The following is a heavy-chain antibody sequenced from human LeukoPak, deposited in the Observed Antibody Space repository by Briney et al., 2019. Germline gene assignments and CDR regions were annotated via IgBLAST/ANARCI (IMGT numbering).Heavy chain of an antibody. Sequence: ASVKVSCKASRYTFSDLYIHWVRQAPGQGLEWMGWINPDGGDTEFEQKFQDRVTVTRDTSTSTAFLEISRLTFDDTAVYYCARPPTREAEGFDIWGQGTMVIVSS. D-gene: IGHD1-26*01. J-gene: IGHJ3*02. V-gene: IGHV1-2*02. CDR2: INPDGGDT. CDR3: ARPPTREAEGFDI. CDR1: RYTFSDLY.